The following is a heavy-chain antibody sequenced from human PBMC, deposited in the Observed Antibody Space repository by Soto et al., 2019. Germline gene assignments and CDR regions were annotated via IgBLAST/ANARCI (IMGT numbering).Heavy chain of an antibody. V-gene: IGHV3-7*05. CDR3: ARDRGWFDY. CDR1: GFTFSTSG. D-gene: IGHD6-19*01. CDR2: IKQDGSEK. Sequence: PGGSLRLSCAAAGFTFSTSGMTWVRQAPGKGLEWVANIKQDGSEKYYVDSVKGRFTISRDNAENSLYLQMNSLRAEDTAVYYCARDRGWFDYWGQGTLVTVSS. J-gene: IGHJ4*02.